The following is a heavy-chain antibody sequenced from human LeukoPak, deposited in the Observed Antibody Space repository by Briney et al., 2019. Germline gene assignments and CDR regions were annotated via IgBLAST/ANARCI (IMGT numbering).Heavy chain of an antibody. CDR3: ARASMIVVVITPQDY. Sequence: EGSLRLSCAASGFTFSSYAMHWVRQAPGKGLEWVAVISYDGSNKYYADSVKGRFTISRDNSKNTLYLQMNSLRAEDTAVYYCARASMIVVVITPQDYWGQGTLVTVSS. CDR2: ISYDGSNK. D-gene: IGHD3-22*01. J-gene: IGHJ4*02. CDR1: GFTFSSYA. V-gene: IGHV3-30*04.